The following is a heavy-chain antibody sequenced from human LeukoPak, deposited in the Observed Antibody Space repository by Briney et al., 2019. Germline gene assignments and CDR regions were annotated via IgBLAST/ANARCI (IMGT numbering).Heavy chain of an antibody. D-gene: IGHD2-15*01. CDR2: VSGSGGST. Sequence: GESLRLSCAASGFTFSSSAMGWVRQAPGKGVEWVSAVSGSGGSTYYADSVKGRFTIFRDNSKNTLYLQMNSLRAEDTAVYYCAKGPVVVAHNWFDPWGQGTLVTVSS. J-gene: IGHJ5*02. CDR1: GFTFSSSA. V-gene: IGHV3-23*01. CDR3: AKGPVVVAHNWFDP.